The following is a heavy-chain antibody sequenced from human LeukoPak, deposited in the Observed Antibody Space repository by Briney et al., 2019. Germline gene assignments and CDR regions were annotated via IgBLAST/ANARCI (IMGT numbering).Heavy chain of an antibody. CDR1: GFTLSNYW. Sequence: GGSLRLSCAASGFTLSNYWMTWVRQAPGKGLEWVADIKQDGSEKLYVKSVRGRFTVSRDNAKMSLFLQLNSLRAEDTAVYYCARDNGVVHGVYYMDVWGKGTTVTVS. D-gene: IGHD3-3*01. V-gene: IGHV3-7*01. CDR3: ARDNGVVHGVYYMDV. CDR2: IKQDGSEK. J-gene: IGHJ6*03.